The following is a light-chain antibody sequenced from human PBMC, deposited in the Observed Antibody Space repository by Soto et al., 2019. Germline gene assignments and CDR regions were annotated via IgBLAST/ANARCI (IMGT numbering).Light chain of an antibody. J-gene: IGKJ4*01. CDR1: QSVSSDY. V-gene: IGKV3-20*01. Sequence: PGDRATLSCRASQSVSSDYLAWYQQKPGQAPRLLIYGATSRATGSPDRFSGSGSGTDFTLTISRLEPEDFAIYYCQRYNNWPLTFGGGTKVDIK. CDR3: QRYNNWPLT. CDR2: GAT.